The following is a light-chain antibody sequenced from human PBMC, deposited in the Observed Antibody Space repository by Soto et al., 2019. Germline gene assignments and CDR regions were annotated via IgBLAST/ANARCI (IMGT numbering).Light chain of an antibody. CDR2: GAS. J-gene: IGKJ1*01. CDR1: QSVSSN. Sequence: ELVMTQSPATLSVSPGERATLSCRASQSVSSNLAWYQQKPGQAPRLLIYGASTRATGIPARFSGSGSGTEFTLTIRSLQSEDLAVYYCQQYNNWPPWTFGQGTKVDIK. V-gene: IGKV3-15*01. CDR3: QQYNNWPPWT.